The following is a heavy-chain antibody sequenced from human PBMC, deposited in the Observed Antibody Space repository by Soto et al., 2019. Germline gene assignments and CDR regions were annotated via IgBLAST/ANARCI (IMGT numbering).Heavy chain of an antibody. Sequence: GGSLRLSCAASGFTFDDYAMHWVRQAPGKGLEWVSGISWNSGSIGYADSVKGRFTISRDNAKNSLYLQMNSLRAEDTALYYCAKVERDYGDYDKGAFDIWGQGTMVTVSS. CDR3: AKVERDYGDYDKGAFDI. V-gene: IGHV3-9*01. CDR2: ISWNSGSI. J-gene: IGHJ3*02. CDR1: GFTFDDYA. D-gene: IGHD4-17*01.